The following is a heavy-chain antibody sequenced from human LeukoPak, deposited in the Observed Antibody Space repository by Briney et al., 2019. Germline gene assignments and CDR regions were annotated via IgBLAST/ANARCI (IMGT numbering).Heavy chain of an antibody. D-gene: IGHD3-10*02. CDR2: MNPNSGNT. V-gene: IGHV1-8*01. CDR1: GYTFTSSD. J-gene: IGHJ6*02. Sequence: ASVKVSCKASGYTFTSSDFNWVRQATGQGLEWMGWMNPNSGNTGYAQKFQGRVSMTRDTSISTAYMELSSLRSEDTAVYYCARGPVDAVFGVSTEDWGQGTTVTVSS. CDR3: ARGPVDAVFGVSTED.